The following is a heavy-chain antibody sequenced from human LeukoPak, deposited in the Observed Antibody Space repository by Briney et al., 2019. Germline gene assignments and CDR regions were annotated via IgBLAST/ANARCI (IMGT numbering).Heavy chain of an antibody. CDR2: ITASGGGP. CDR1: GFTFSNYA. D-gene: IGHD2-15*01. V-gene: IGHV3-23*01. CDR3: VKDGRTSAPC. J-gene: IGHJ4*02. Sequence: GGSLRLSCAASGFTFSNYAMSWVRQAPGKGLEWVSGITASGGGPSSADSVKSRLTISRDNSKNMVYLQMNSLRDDDTAVYYCVKDGRTSAPCWGQGTLVTVSS.